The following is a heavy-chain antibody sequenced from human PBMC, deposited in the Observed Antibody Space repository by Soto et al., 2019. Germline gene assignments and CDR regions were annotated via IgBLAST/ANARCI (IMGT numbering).Heavy chain of an antibody. V-gene: IGHV3-30-3*01. CDR2: ISYDGSNK. CDR1: GFTFSSYA. D-gene: IGHD6-13*01. Sequence: QVQLVESGGGVVQPGRSLRLSCAASGFTFSSYAMHWVRQAPGKGLEWVAVISYDGSNKYYADSVKGRFTISRDNSKNTLYLQMNSLRAEDTAVYYCARDTSPGIAAAGHDYWGQGTLVTVSS. J-gene: IGHJ4*02. CDR3: ARDTSPGIAAAGHDY.